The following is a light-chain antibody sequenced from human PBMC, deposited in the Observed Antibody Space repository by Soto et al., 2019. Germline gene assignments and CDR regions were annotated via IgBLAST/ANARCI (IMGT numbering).Light chain of an antibody. V-gene: IGKV1-5*03. CDR2: KTS. J-gene: IGKJ1*01. Sequence: DIHMTQSPSTLSASVGDRVTITCRASQSISIWLAWYQQKPGKAPNLLIYKTSSLETGVPSRFSGSASGTEFTLTISSLQPDDFATYYCQHWNDYSWTFGQGTKV. CDR3: QHWNDYSWT. CDR1: QSISIW.